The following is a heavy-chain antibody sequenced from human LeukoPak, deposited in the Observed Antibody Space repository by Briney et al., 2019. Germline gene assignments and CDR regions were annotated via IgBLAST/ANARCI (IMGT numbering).Heavy chain of an antibody. D-gene: IGHD6-19*01. J-gene: IGHJ4*02. Sequence: GRSLRLSCAASGFIFSRYGMNWVRQAPGKGLEWVSYISSSSSTIYYADSVKGRFTISRDNAKNSLYLQMNSLRDEDTAVYYCASAGSGLYWGQGTLVTVSS. CDR2: ISSSSSTI. CDR1: GFIFSRYG. V-gene: IGHV3-48*02. CDR3: ASAGSGLY.